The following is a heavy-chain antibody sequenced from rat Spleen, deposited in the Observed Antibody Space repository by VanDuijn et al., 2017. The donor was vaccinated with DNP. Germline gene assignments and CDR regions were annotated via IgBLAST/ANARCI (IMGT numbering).Heavy chain of an antibody. D-gene: IGHD1-1*01. CDR1: GFSLSDYS. J-gene: IGHJ2*01. V-gene: IGHV2-19*01. Sequence: QVQLKESGPGMVQPSQTLSLTCTVSGFSLSDYSAHWVRQPPGKGLEWMGIIWNTGGTRYNSALKSRLTIIKDTSKSQVFLKMNSLQTEDTAIYFCTRALYYSDYWGQGVMVTVSS. CDR3: TRALYYSDY. CDR2: IWNTGGT.